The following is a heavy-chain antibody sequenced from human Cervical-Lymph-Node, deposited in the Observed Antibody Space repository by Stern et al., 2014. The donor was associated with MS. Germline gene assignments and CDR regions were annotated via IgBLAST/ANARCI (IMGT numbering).Heavy chain of an antibody. CDR3: ARASDRSGYYPDYFQY. V-gene: IGHV1-69*01. CDR2: LLIIFDTA. Sequence: VQLVESGPEVKKPGSSVKVSCKASGGTFSNYAISWVRQAPGKGLEWMGGLLIIFDTANYAQKFQGRVTISADESTSTAYMELSSLRSEDTAVYYCARASDRSGYYPDYFQYWGQGTPVTVSS. J-gene: IGHJ1*01. D-gene: IGHD3-22*01. CDR1: GGTFSNYA.